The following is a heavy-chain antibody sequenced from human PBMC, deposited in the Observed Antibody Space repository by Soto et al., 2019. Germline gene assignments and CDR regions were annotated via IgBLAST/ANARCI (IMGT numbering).Heavy chain of an antibody. Sequence: GGSLRLSCAASGFTFSNAWMSWVRQAPGKGLEWVGRIKSKTDGGTTDYAPPVKGRFTISRDDSKNTLYLQMNSLKTEDTAVYYCTSDYGDYVISAFDIWGQGTMVTVSS. D-gene: IGHD4-17*01. V-gene: IGHV3-15*01. CDR2: IKSKTDGGTT. CDR1: GFTFSNAW. J-gene: IGHJ3*02. CDR3: TSDYGDYVISAFDI.